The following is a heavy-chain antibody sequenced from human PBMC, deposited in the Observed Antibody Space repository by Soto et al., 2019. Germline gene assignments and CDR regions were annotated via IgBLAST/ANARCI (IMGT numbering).Heavy chain of an antibody. D-gene: IGHD6-13*01. J-gene: IGHJ5*02. CDR3: AAIKTSSWYKWFDP. CDR2: IIPMFGTP. CDR1: GGTFNSYA. Sequence: QVQLVQSGAEVKKPGSSVKVSCKASGGTFNSYAINWVRQAPGQGLEWMGGIIPMFGTPKYAQKFQGRVTVTADESPSTVYMEMTSLTSEDSAVYYCAAIKTSSWYKWFDPWGQGTVVTVSS. V-gene: IGHV1-69*01.